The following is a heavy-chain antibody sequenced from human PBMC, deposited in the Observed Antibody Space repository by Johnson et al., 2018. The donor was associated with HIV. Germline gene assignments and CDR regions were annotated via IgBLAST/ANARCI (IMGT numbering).Heavy chain of an antibody. J-gene: IGHJ3*02. CDR3: ARDRGYWDGLDI. D-gene: IGHD3-22*01. CDR1: GLSFSNFG. V-gene: IGHV3-11*01. Sequence: VQLVESGGGLVKPGGSLRLSCAASGLSFSNFGIHWVRQAPGKGLEWVAYISSSGTTVYYAEAVKGRCSISRDNAKHSLYLHMNSLRAEDTAVYYCARDRGYWDGLDIWGQGTMVTVSS. CDR2: ISSSGTTV.